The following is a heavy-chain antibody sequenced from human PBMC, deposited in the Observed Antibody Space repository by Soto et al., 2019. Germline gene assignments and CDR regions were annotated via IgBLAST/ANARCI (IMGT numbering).Heavy chain of an antibody. CDR1: GYSFTSYW. CDR3: ARYAGVSGYCSGGSCYPLSLDY. CDR2: IYPGDSDT. Sequence: GESLKISCKGSGYSFTSYWIGWVRQMPGKGLEWMGIIYPGDSDTRYSPSFQGQVTISADKSISTAYLQWSSLKASDTAMYYCARYAGVSGYCSGGSCYPLSLDYWGQGTLVTVSS. J-gene: IGHJ4*02. V-gene: IGHV5-51*01. D-gene: IGHD2-15*01.